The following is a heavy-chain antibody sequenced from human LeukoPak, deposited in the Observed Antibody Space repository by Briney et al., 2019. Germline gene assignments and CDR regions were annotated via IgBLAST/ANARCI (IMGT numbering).Heavy chain of an antibody. CDR1: GGTFSSYA. CDR2: IIPILGIA. J-gene: IGHJ4*02. Sequence: SVKVSCKASGGTFSSYAISRVRQAPGQGLEWMGRIIPILGIANYAQKFQGRVTITADKSTSTAYMELSSLRSEDTAVYYCARDPNQSVAGTFDYWGQGTLVTVSS. V-gene: IGHV1-69*04. D-gene: IGHD6-19*01. CDR3: ARDPNQSVAGTFDY.